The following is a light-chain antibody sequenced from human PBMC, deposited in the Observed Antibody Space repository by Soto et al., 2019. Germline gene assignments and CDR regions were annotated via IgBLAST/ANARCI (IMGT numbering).Light chain of an antibody. J-gene: IGLJ2*01. CDR1: SSDVGGYNY. Sequence: QSALTQPASVSGSPGQSITISCTGTSSDVGGYNYVSWYQHHPGKAPKLMIYEVSNRPSGISNRFSGSNSGNTASLTISGLQAEDEADYSCSSYISSNTVVFRGGTKLTVL. CDR2: EVS. V-gene: IGLV2-14*01. CDR3: SSYISSNTVV.